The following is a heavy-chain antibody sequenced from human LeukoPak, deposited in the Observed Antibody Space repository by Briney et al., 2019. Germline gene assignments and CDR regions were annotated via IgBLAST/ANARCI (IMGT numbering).Heavy chain of an antibody. D-gene: IGHD1-26*01. CDR2: ISSSSSYI. Sequence: GGSLRLSCAASGFTFSSYGMNWVRQALGKGLEWVSSISSSSSYIYYADSVKGRFTISRDNAKNSLYLQMNSLRAEDTAVYYCARKGSGSYLFDYWGQGTLVTVSS. J-gene: IGHJ4*02. CDR3: ARKGSGSYLFDY. CDR1: GFTFSSYG. V-gene: IGHV3-21*04.